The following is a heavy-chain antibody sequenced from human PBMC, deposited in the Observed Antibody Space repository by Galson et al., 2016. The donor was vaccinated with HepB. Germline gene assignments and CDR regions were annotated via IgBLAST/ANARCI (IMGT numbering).Heavy chain of an antibody. D-gene: IGHD6-19*01. CDR2: MSYDGSGK. CDR1: GLNFNNYV. V-gene: IGHV3-30*18. CDR3: AKQPRYSSGWYFDS. J-gene: IGHJ4*02. Sequence: SLRLSCAGSGLNFNNYVIHWVRQAPGKGLEWVAVMSYDGSGKFSADSVRGRFTIFRDNSRNTVYLQMNSLRSEDTAIYYCAKQPRYSSGWYFDSWGQGSLVTVSS.